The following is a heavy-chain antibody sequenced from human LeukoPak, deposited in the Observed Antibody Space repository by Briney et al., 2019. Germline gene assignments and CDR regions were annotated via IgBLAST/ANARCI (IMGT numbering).Heavy chain of an antibody. V-gene: IGHV4-59*08. CDR2: IYYLGNT. CDR3: ARHDPVALYQRGMDV. CDR1: GGSISGYY. D-gene: IGHD2/OR15-2a*01. Sequence: SETLSFTCTVSGGSISGYYWSCIRQPPGQGLEWIGYIYYLGNTLYNPSLKSRVTMSLDTSKNQFSLKLSSVTAADTAVYYCARHDPVALYQRGMDVWGQGTTVTVSS. J-gene: IGHJ6*02.